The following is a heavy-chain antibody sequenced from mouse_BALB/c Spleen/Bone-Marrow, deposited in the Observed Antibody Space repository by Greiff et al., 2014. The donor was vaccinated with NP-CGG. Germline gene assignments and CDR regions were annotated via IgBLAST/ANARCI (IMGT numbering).Heavy chain of an antibody. CDR2: INPSSGYT. CDR1: GYTFTTYT. V-gene: IGHV1-4*01. J-gene: IGHJ2*01. CDR3: ARWELGGFDY. Sequence: VMLVESGAELARPGASVKMSCKASGYTFTTYTMHWVKQRPGQGLEWTGYINPSSGYTNYNQKFKDTATLTADKSSSTAYLQLSSLTSEDSAVYYCARWELGGFDYWGQGTTLTVSS. D-gene: IGHD4-1*01.